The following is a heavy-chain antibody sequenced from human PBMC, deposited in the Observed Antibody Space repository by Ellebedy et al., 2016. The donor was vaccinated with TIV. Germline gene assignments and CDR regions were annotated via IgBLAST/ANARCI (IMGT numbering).Heavy chain of an antibody. CDR3: ARGPGYCSSTSCYGYYYGMDV. CDR1: GFTFSSYS. Sequence: GESLKISCAASGFTFSSYSMNWVRQAPGKGLEWVSSISSSSSYIYYADSVKGRFTISRDNAKNSLYLQMNSLRAEDTAVYYCARGPGYCSSTSCYGYYYGMDVWGQGTTVTVSS. CDR2: ISSSSSYI. J-gene: IGHJ6*02. D-gene: IGHD2-2*01. V-gene: IGHV3-21*01.